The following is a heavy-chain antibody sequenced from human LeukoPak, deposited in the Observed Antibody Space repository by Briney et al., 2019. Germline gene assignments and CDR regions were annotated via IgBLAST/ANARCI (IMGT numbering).Heavy chain of an antibody. D-gene: IGHD6-13*01. V-gene: IGHV4-59*01. CDR1: GGSISSYY. CDR3: AGGIRLSSSCYLAFDI. J-gene: IGHJ3*02. Sequence: SETLSLTCTVSGGSISSYYWSWIRQPPGKGLEWIGYIYYSGSTNSNPSLKSRVTLSVDTPKNPFSLKLRSVTAANTAVYYCAGGIRLSSSCYLAFDIWGQGTMVTVSS. CDR2: IYYSGST.